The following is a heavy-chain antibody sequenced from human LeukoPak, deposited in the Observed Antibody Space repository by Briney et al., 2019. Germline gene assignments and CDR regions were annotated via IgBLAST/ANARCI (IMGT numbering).Heavy chain of an antibody. CDR1: GGSVSSGSYY. CDR3: AGVQSQNYYAMDV. V-gene: IGHV4-61*01. CDR2: IYYSGST. J-gene: IGHJ6*02. Sequence: PSETLSLTCTVSGGSVSSGSYYWSWIRQPPGKGLEWIGYIYYSGSTNYNPSLKSRVTISVDTSKNQFSLKLSSVTAADTAVYYCAGVQSQNYYAMDVWGPGTPVTVSS.